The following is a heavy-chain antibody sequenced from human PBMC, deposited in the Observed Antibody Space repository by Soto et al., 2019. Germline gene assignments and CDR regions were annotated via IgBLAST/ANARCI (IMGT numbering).Heavy chain of an antibody. Sequence: EVHLLESGGGFVQPGGSLRISCAASGFTFNIYSMTWLRQAPGKGLEWVSTISGSGGSTYYTESVKGRFTISRDNSKNTLFLQMSSLRAEDTAAYYCAKDWTSIWGQGTMVTVSS. J-gene: IGHJ3*02. D-gene: IGHD3-3*01. CDR1: GFTFNIYS. CDR3: AKDWTSI. CDR2: ISGSGGST. V-gene: IGHV3-23*01.